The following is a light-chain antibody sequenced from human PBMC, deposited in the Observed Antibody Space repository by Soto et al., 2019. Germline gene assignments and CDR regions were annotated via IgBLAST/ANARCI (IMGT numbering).Light chain of an antibody. CDR1: SSDVGGYNY. Sequence: QSALTQPPSASGSFGQSVTISCTGTSSDVGGYNYVSWYQQHPDKAPKLMIYEVSERPSGVPDRFSGSKSGNTASLTVSGLQADDEAEYYCSSYSGTNYHYVFGTGTKLTVL. V-gene: IGLV2-8*01. CDR3: SSYSGTNYHYV. J-gene: IGLJ1*01. CDR2: EVS.